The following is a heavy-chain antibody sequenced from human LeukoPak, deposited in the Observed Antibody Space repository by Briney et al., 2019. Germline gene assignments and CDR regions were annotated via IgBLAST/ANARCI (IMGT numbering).Heavy chain of an antibody. Sequence: SETLSLTCTVSGGSISSSSYYWGWIRQPPGKGLEWIGSIYYSGSTYYNPSLKSRVTISVDTSKNQFSLKLSSVTAADTAVYYCVLSLRYFDWPHWGQGTLVTVSS. CDR3: VLSLRYFDWPH. V-gene: IGHV4-39*07. D-gene: IGHD3-9*01. CDR2: IYYSGST. J-gene: IGHJ4*02. CDR1: GGSISSSSYY.